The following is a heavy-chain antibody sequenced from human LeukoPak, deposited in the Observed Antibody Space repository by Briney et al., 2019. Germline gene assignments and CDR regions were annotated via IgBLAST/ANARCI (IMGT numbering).Heavy chain of an antibody. J-gene: IGHJ5*02. D-gene: IGHD3-22*01. CDR2: INHSGST. CDR1: GGSFSGYY. CDR3: ARDPRPLDYYDSRGFDP. V-gene: IGHV4-34*01. Sequence: PSETLSLTCAVYGGSFSGYYWSWIRQPPGKGLEWIGEINHSGSTNYNPSLKSRVTISVDTSKNQFSLKLSSVTAADTAVYYCARDPRPLDYYDSRGFDPWGQGTLVTVSS.